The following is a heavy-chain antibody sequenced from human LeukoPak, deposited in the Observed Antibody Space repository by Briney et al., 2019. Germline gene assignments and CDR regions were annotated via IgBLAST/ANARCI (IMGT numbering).Heavy chain of an antibody. D-gene: IGHD6-13*01. J-gene: IGHJ4*02. Sequence: PGGSLRLSCSASGFTISSYGLHCVRQAPGLGLEVGAVLSYDGNAKHYAESVKARFTISRDNSKNPLYLQMNSQRSEDTAVYYCAKEKVCTSTSWTTIEYWGQGTLVTVSS. V-gene: IGHV3-30*18. CDR2: LSYDGNAK. CDR1: GFTISSYG. CDR3: AKEKVCTSTSWTTIEY.